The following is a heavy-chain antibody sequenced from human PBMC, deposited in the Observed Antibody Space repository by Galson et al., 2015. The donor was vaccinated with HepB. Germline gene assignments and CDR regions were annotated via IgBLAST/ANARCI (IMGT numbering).Heavy chain of an antibody. Sequence: SLRLSCAGTGFTFSTYALSWVRQAPGKGLEWVAVVTGNGGYTAYTESMKGRFTISRDNSKNTLYLQMSSLRLEDTAVYFCAKNYGDYVYDPFDLWGQGTLVTVSS. D-gene: IGHD4-17*01. J-gene: IGHJ4*02. CDR1: GFTFSTYA. V-gene: IGHV3-23*01. CDR2: VTGNGGYT. CDR3: AKNYGDYVYDPFDL.